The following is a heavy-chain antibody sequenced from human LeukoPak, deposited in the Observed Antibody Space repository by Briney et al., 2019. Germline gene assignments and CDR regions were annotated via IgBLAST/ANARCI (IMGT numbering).Heavy chain of an antibody. Sequence: ASVKVSCKASGYTFTSYYMHWVRQAPGQGLEWMGIINPSGGSTSYAQKFQGRVTMTRDMSTSTVYTELSSLRSEDTAVYYCARDHSSSWLFDYWGQGTLVTVSS. CDR1: GYTFTSYY. V-gene: IGHV1-46*01. CDR3: ARDHSSSWLFDY. J-gene: IGHJ4*02. CDR2: INPSGGST. D-gene: IGHD6-13*01.